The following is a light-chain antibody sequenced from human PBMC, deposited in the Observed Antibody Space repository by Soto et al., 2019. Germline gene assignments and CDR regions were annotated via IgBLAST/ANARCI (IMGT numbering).Light chain of an antibody. V-gene: IGKV3-15*01. CDR3: QQYNNWPPSWT. CDR2: GAS. CDR1: QSLTSN. J-gene: IGKJ1*01. Sequence: EIVMTQSPATLSVSPGERATLSCRASQSLTSNLAWFQQNPGQAPRLLIYGASTRATGIPARFSGSGSGTQFTLTISSLQSEDFAVYYCQQYNNWPPSWTFGQGTKVDIK.